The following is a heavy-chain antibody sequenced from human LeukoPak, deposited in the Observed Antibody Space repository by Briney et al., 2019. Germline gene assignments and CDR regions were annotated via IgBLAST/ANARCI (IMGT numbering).Heavy chain of an antibody. Sequence: ASVKVSCKASGYTFTGYYMHWVRQAPGQGLEWMGWINPNSGGTNYAQKFQGRVTMTRDTSISTAYMELSRLRSDDTAVYYCARAGYDFWSGYYPLDYWGQGTLVTVSS. CDR3: ARAGYDFWSGYYPLDY. CDR1: GYTFTGYY. CDR2: INPNSGGT. D-gene: IGHD3-3*01. J-gene: IGHJ4*02. V-gene: IGHV1-2*02.